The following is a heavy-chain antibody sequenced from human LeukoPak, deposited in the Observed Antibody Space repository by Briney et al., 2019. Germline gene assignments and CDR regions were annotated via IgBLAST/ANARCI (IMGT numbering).Heavy chain of an antibody. CDR3: ARDGPLEMATILPYFDY. V-gene: IGHV4-39*07. CDR1: GGSISSSSYY. CDR2: IYYSGST. D-gene: IGHD5-24*01. Sequence: SETLSLTCTVSGGSISSSSYYWGWIRQPPGKGLEWIGSIYYSGSTYYDPSLKSRVTISVDTSKNQFSLKLSSVTAADTAVYYCARDGPLEMATILPYFDYWGQGTLVTVSS. J-gene: IGHJ4*02.